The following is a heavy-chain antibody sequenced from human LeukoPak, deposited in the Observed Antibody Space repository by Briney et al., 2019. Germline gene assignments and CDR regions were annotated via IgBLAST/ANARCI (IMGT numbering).Heavy chain of an antibody. V-gene: IGHV3-30*18. J-gene: IGHJ4*02. CDR1: GVTFSTHA. D-gene: IGHD1-26*01. CDR2: ISYDGTNK. CDR3: AKDRGMSGNYYDYDY. Sequence: GGSLRLSCAASGVTFSTHAMQWVRQAPGKGLEWVAVISYDGTNKYYADSVKGRFTISRDHSKNTLYLQMNSLRAEDTAVYYGAKDRGMSGNYYDYDYWGQGTLVIVSS.